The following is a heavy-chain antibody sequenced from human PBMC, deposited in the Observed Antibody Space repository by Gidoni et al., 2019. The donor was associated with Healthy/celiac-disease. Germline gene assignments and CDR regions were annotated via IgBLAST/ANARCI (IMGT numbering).Heavy chain of an antibody. Sequence: EGQLVESGGGLVQPGGSLRLSCAASGFTFSCDWMSWVRQAPVKGPEWVANIKQEGSEKYYVDSVKGRFTISRDNAKNSLYLQMNSLRAEDTAVYYCARNPRLSSGWYEVDVYFDYWGQGTLVTVSS. J-gene: IGHJ4*02. D-gene: IGHD6-19*01. CDR1: GFTFSCDW. V-gene: IGHV3-7*01. CDR2: IKQEGSEK. CDR3: ARNPRLSSGWYEVDVYFDY.